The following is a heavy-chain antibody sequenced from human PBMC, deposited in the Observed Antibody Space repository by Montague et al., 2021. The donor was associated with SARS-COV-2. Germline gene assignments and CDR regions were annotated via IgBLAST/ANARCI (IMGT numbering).Heavy chain of an antibody. Sequence: SLRLSCAASGFTVSSNYMSWVRQAPGKGLEWVSVIYSGGSTYYADSVKGRFTISRDNSKNTLYLQMNSLRAEDTAVYYCARELYTDIVVVPAALRKHWYFDLWGCGTLVTVSS. CDR3: ARELYTDIVVVPAALRKHWYFDL. D-gene: IGHD2-2*01. J-gene: IGHJ2*01. CDR2: IYSGGST. CDR1: GFTVSSNY. V-gene: IGHV3-66*02.